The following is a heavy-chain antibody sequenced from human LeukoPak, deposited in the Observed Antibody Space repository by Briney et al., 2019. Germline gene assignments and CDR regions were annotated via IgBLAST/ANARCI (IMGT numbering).Heavy chain of an antibody. D-gene: IGHD2-2*01. V-gene: IGHV3-64D*06. CDR2: ISSNGGST. CDR1: GFTFSSYA. J-gene: IGHJ4*02. CDR3: VKRSHIVVVPAATGLDY. Sequence: GGSLRLSCSASGFTFSSYAMHWVRQAPGKGLEYVSAISSNGGSTYYADSVKGRFTISRDNSKNTLYLQMSSLRAEDTAVYCCVKRSHIVVVPAATGLDYWGQGTLVTVSS.